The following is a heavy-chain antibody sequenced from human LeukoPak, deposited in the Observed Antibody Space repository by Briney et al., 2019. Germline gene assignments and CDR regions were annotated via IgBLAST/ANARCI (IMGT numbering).Heavy chain of an antibody. J-gene: IGHJ3*02. D-gene: IGHD2-21*01. CDR3: SRPRAPVNSISSFDM. V-gene: IGHV3-30*04. CDR2: IWFHGTDT. Sequence: GGSLRLSCAASGCTFISYAMHLVRQAPGKGLEWVAVIWFHGTDTFYADSVKGRFTISRDNSKNTLYLQMNSLRGDDTAVYYCSRPRAPVNSISSFDMWGQGTMVTVSS. CDR1: GCTFISYA.